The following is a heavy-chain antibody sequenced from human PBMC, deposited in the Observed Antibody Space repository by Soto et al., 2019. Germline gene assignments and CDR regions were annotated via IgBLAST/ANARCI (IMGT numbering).Heavy chain of an antibody. J-gene: IGHJ4*02. Sequence: SETLSLTCAVSGDSVSNDNYYWSWIRQPTGKGLEWIGYIYYSGTTNYNSYLKSRLSLSVDMSKNQFSLKLASVTAADTAVYFCARSQRGRTAFTFDYWGQGALVTVS. D-gene: IGHD3-16*01. CDR2: IYYSGTT. CDR3: ARSQRGRTAFTFDY. CDR1: GDSVSNDNYY. V-gene: IGHV4-61*01.